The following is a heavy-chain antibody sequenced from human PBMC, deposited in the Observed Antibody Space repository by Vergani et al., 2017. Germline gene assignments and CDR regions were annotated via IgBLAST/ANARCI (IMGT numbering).Heavy chain of an antibody. V-gene: IGHV3-49*05. J-gene: IGHJ6*02. CDR1: GFTFGDYA. CDR3: TRTLRDFGVVVKYYYYGMDV. D-gene: IGHD3-3*01. CDR2: IRSKAYGGTT. Sequence: EVQLVESGGGLVKPGRSLRLSCTASGFTFGDYAMSWFRQAPGKGLEWVGFIRSKAYGGTTEYAASVKGRFTISRDDSKSIAYLQMNSLKTEDTAVYYCTRTLRDFGVVVKYYYYGMDVWGQGTTVTVSS.